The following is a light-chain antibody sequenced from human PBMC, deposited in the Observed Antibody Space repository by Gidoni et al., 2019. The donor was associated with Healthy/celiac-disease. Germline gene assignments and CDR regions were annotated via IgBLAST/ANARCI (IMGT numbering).Light chain of an antibody. CDR1: EDISNY. V-gene: IGKV1-33*01. Sequence: DMQMPQSPSSLSATVGDRVTITCQASEDISNYLNWYQQKPGKAPKLLTYDASNLETGVPSRFSGSGSETDFTFSISSLQPEYIATYYCQQYDNLPFTFGQGTRLEIK. CDR3: QQYDNLPFT. CDR2: DAS. J-gene: IGKJ5*01.